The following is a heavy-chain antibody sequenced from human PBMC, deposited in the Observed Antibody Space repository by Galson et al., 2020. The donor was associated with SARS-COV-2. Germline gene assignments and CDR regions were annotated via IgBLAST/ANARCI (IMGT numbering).Heavy chain of an antibody. V-gene: IGHV3-30-3*01. CDR2: ISYDGSNK. CDR1: GFTFSSYV. J-gene: IGHJ4*02. CDR3: ARDHVGGYSYIFDY. Sequence: GGSLRLSCAASGFTFSSYVMHWVRQAPGKGLEWVAVISYDGSNKYYADSVKGRFTISRDNSKNTLYLQMNSLRAEDTAVYYCARDHVGGYSYIFDYWGQGTLVTVSS. D-gene: IGHD5-18*01.